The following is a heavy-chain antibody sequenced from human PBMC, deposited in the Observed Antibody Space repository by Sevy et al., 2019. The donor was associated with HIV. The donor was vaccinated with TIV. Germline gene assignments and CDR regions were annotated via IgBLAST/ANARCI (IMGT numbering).Heavy chain of an antibody. CDR3: ARCPGHYSIDY. Sequence: GESLKSSCAASGFTFNTYSLIWVRQTPGKGLEWLSFIGTAAGVTYYADSVKGRFTISRDNAKNSLYLQMNSLRDEDTAVYYCARCPGHYSIDYWGQGTLVTVSS. J-gene: IGHJ4*02. D-gene: IGHD2-21*01. V-gene: IGHV3-48*02. CDR1: GFTFNTYS. CDR2: IGTAAGVT.